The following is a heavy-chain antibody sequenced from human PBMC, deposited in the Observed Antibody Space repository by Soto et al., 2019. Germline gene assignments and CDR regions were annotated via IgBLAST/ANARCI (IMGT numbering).Heavy chain of an antibody. CDR2: ISISGSGT. Sequence: PGGSLRLSCAASGFTFSSFSISWVRQAPGKGLEWVSTISISGSGTYYADSVRGRFTISRDNSKNTLYLQMNSLRVEDTAVYYCAKSGNNYGEHDYCGQGTLVTLCS. D-gene: IGHD5-18*01. J-gene: IGHJ4*02. CDR3: AKSGNNYGEHDY. V-gene: IGHV3-23*05. CDR1: GFTFSSFS.